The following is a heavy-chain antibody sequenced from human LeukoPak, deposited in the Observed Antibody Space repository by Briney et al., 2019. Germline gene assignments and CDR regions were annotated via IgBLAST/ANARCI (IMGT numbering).Heavy chain of an antibody. J-gene: IGHJ4*02. Sequence: GGSLRLSCAASGFTFSSYAMSWVRQAPGKGLEWVSAISGSGGSTYYADSVRGRFTISRDNSKNTLYLQMNSLRAEDTAVYYCAKDPRYYDFWSGSDYWGQGTLVTVSS. CDR3: AKDPRYYDFWSGSDY. CDR2: ISGSGGST. CDR1: GFTFSSYA. D-gene: IGHD3-3*01. V-gene: IGHV3-23*01.